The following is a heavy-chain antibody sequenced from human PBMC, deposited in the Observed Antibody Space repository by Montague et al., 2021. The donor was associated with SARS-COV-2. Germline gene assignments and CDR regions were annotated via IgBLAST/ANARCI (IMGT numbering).Heavy chain of an antibody. V-gene: IGHV4-39*01. J-gene: IGHJ4*02. CDR2: IYFLGNT. CDR1: GDSVSNDRYY. CDR3: ATLPSSITIFGVVQGYYFDD. D-gene: IGHD3-3*01. Sequence: SETLSLTCTVSGDSVSNDRYYWGWIRQSPGKGLEWIGTIYFLGNTYYSPSLKSRVTMSVDTSKNQFSLKLSSVTAADTAVYYCATLPSSITIFGVVQGYYFDDWGQGTLVTVSS.